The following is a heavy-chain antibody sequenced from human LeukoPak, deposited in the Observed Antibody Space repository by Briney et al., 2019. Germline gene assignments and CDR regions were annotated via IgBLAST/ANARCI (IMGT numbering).Heavy chain of an antibody. CDR2: IYYSGST. J-gene: IGHJ3*02. CDR1: GGSISSSSYY. CDR3: ASTFGAFDI. D-gene: IGHD3-16*01. V-gene: IGHV4-39*01. Sequence: SETLSLTCTVSGGSISSSSYYWGWIRQPPGKGLDWIGGIYYSGSTYYNPSLKSRVTISVDTSKNQFSLKLSSVTAADTAVYYCASTFGAFDIWGQGTMVTVSS.